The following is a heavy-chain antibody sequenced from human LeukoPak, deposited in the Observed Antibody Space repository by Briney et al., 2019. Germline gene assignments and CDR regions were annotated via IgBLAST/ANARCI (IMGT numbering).Heavy chain of an antibody. CDR1: GFTFSSYA. V-gene: IGHV3-23*01. D-gene: IGHD3-10*01. CDR3: AKSHRLLWFGETYNWFDP. Sequence: GGSLRLSCAASGFTFSSYAMSWVRQAPGKGPEWVSAISGSGGSTYYADSVKGRFTISRDNSKNTLYLQMNSLRAEDTAVYYCAKSHRLLWFGETYNWFDPWGQGTLVTVSS. J-gene: IGHJ5*02. CDR2: ISGSGGST.